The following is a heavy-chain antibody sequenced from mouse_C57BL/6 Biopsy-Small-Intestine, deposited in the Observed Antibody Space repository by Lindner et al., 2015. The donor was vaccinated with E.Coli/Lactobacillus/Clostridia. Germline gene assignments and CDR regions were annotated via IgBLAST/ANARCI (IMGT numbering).Heavy chain of an antibody. D-gene: IGHD1-1*01. V-gene: IGHV1-66*01. CDR3: AREDYGSSLWYFDV. CDR2: IYPGRGNT. J-gene: IGHJ1*03. CDR1: GYSFTSYY. Sequence: VQLQESGPELVKPGASVEISCKASGYSFTSYYIHWVKQRPGQGLEWIGWIYPGRGNTKYNEKFKGKATLTADTSSSTAYMQLSSLTSEDSAVYYCAREDYGSSLWYFDVWGTGTTVTVSS.